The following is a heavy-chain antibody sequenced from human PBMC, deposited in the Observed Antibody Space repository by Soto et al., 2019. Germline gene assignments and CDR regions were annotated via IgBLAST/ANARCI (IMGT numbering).Heavy chain of an antibody. D-gene: IGHD5-12*01. CDR2: ISYDGSNK. Sequence: GGSLRLSCAASGFTFSSYGVHWVRQAPGKGLEWVAVISYDGSNKYYADSVKGRFTISRDNSKNTLYLQMNSLRAEDTAVYYCAKMAQEMATIIYLDYWGQGTLVTVSS. V-gene: IGHV3-30*18. J-gene: IGHJ4*02. CDR3: AKMAQEMATIIYLDY. CDR1: GFTFSSYG.